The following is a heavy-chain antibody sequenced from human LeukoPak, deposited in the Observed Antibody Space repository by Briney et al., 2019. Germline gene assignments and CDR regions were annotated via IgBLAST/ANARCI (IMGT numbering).Heavy chain of an antibody. CDR1: GYTLTELS. CDR3: ARAKEVYSGYEYTYYYYYMDV. Sequence: ASVKVSCKVSGYTLTELSMHWVRQAPGKGLEWMGGFDPEDGETIYAQKFQGRVTMTEDTSTDTAYMELSSLRSEDTAVYYCARAKEVYSGYEYTYYYYYMDVWGKGTTVTVSS. CDR2: FDPEDGET. V-gene: IGHV1-24*01. J-gene: IGHJ6*03. D-gene: IGHD5-12*01.